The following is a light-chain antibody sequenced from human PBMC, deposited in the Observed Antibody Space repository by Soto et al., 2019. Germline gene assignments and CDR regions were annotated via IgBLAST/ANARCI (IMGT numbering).Light chain of an antibody. V-gene: IGKV1-5*03. J-gene: IGKJ1*01. CDR1: QSISSG. CDR2: NAS. CDR3: QQYNSYPWT. Sequence: DIQMTQSPSTLSASVGDRVTITCRASQSISSGLAWYQQKPGKDPKLLIYNASRLETGVPSRFSGSGSRTERTLTISSLQPDDFATYYCQQYNSYPWTFGQGTKVDIK.